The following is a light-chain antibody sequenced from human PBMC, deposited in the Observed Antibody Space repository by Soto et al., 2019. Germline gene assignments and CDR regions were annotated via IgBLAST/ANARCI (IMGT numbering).Light chain of an antibody. J-gene: IGLJ1*01. CDR3: AAWDDSLNGYV. Sequence: QSVLTQPPSVSEAPRQRVTISCSGSSSNIGNNAVNWYQQLPGKAPKLLIYYDDLLPSGVSDRSSGSKSGTSASLAISGLQSEDEADYYCAAWDDSLNGYVFGTGTKVTV. CDR1: SSNIGNNA. V-gene: IGLV1-36*01. CDR2: YDD.